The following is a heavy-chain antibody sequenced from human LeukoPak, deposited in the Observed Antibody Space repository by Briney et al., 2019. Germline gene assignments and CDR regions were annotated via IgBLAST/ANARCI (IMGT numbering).Heavy chain of an antibody. CDR1: GFTFSSYA. Sequence: GGSLRLSCAASGFTFSSYAMHGVRQAPGKGLEGVAVISYDGSNKYYADSVKGRFTISRDNSKNTLYLQMNSLRAEDTAVYYCARVPKRIQLWLGNWFDPWGQGTLVTVSS. J-gene: IGHJ5*02. D-gene: IGHD5-18*01. CDR2: ISYDGSNK. CDR3: ARVPKRIQLWLGNWFDP. V-gene: IGHV3-30*04.